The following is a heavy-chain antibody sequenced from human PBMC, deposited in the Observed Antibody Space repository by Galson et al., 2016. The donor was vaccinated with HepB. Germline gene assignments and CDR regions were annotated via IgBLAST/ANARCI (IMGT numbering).Heavy chain of an antibody. D-gene: IGHD5-24*01. J-gene: IGHJ4*02. V-gene: IGHV3-15*01. Sequence: SLRLSCAASGFTFNNAWMSWVRQAPGKGLEWVGHIKANTDGGTTDYAAPVKGRFTISRDDSKNRLYLQMNSLKSEDTAMYYCTSSLGDDYNWFEMYYFAYWGQGALVTVST. CDR2: IKANTDGGTT. CDR3: TSSLGDDYNWFEMYYFAY. CDR1: GFTFNNAW.